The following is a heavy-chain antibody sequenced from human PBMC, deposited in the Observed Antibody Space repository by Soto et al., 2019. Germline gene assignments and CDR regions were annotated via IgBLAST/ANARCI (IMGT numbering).Heavy chain of an antibody. J-gene: IGHJ4*02. CDR2: INDYGTTI. Sequence: EVHLVESGGGLVQPGGSLRLSCAASGFNLGSYWMHWVRQAPGKGLVWVSRINDYGTTINYAEAVEGRFTISRDDDKREVYLQTNNLSAEDTAVYYCARGGLEPLDYWGQGALVTVSS. D-gene: IGHD1-1*01. CDR3: ARGGLEPLDY. V-gene: IGHV3-74*01. CDR1: GFNLGSYW.